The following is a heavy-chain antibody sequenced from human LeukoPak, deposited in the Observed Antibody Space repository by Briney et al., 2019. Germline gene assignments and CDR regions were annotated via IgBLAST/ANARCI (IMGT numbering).Heavy chain of an antibody. CDR2: ISGSGGTT. V-gene: IGHV3-23*01. J-gene: IGHJ3*02. D-gene: IGHD3-22*01. Sequence: GGSLRLSCAASGFTFSNYGMSWVRQAPGKGLEWVSSISGSGGTTYYADSVKGRFTISRDKSKNTLYLQMNSLRAEDTAVYYCAKGNSGYNDAFDIWGQGTMVTVSS. CDR1: GFTFSNYG. CDR3: AKGNSGYNDAFDI.